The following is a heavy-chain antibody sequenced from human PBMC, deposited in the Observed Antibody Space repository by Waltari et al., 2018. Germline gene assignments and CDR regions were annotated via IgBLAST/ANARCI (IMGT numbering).Heavy chain of an antibody. D-gene: IGHD6-6*01. Sequence: QVQLVQSGAEVKKPGSSVKVSCKASGGTFSSYTISWVRQAPGQGLEWMGRIIPILGITNYAQKFQGRATITADKSTNTAYLELSSLRSEDTAVYYCARWPREYSGSSTGYYYYYGMDVWGQGTTVSVSS. CDR3: ARWPREYSGSSTGYYYYYGMDV. CDR2: IIPILGIT. V-gene: IGHV1-69*02. J-gene: IGHJ6*02. CDR1: GGTFSSYT.